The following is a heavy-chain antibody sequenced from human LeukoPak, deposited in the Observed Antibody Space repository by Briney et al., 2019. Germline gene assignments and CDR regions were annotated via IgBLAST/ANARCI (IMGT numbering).Heavy chain of an antibody. CDR2: ISGSGDNT. Sequence: GGSLRLSCAASGFTFSSYAMSWFRQAPGKGLEWVSGISGSGDNTYYADSVKGRFTISRDNSKNTLYVQVNSLGTEDTAAYYCAKGSYYDSSGSFYFDYWGQGTLVTVSS. D-gene: IGHD3-22*01. V-gene: IGHV3-23*01. CDR1: GFTFSSYA. CDR3: AKGSYYDSSGSFYFDY. J-gene: IGHJ4*02.